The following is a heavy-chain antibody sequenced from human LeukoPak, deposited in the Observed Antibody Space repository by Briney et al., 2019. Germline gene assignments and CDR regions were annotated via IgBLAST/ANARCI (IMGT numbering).Heavy chain of an antibody. J-gene: IGHJ6*04. CDR3: ARAYYGSEMDV. CDR1: GVSISSSNSY. D-gene: IGHD3-10*01. Sequence: PSGTLSLTCTVSGVSISSSNSYWGWIRQPPGKGLEWIGSIYYSGSTNYNPSLKSRVTISVDTSKNQFSLKLSSVTAADTAVYYCARAYYGSEMDVWGKGTTVTISS. CDR2: IYYSGST. V-gene: IGHV4-39*07.